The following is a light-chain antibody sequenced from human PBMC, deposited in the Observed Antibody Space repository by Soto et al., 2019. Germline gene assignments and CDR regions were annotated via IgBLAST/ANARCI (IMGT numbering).Light chain of an antibody. CDR2: GAS. CDR3: QQDNNWPRYT. V-gene: IGKV3-15*01. J-gene: IGKJ2*01. Sequence: EIVMTQSPATLSVSPGDRATLSCRASQSVRSELAWYQQKPGQAPRLLIYGASTRATGIPDRFSGSGSGTEFTLTISSLQSEDFAVYYCQQDNNWPRYTFGQGTKLEIK. CDR1: QSVRSE.